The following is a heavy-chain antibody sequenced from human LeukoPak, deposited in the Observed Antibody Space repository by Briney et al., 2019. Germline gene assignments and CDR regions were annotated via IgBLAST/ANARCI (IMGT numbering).Heavy chain of an antibody. CDR1: GYTFTIYG. J-gene: IGHJ5*02. CDR3: ARDYGLVTPRWFDP. D-gene: IGHD4-23*01. Sequence: ASVKVSCKASGYTFTIYGISWVRQAPGQGLEWMGWISAYNGNTNYAQKLQGRVTMTTDTSTSTAYMELRSLRSDDTAVYYCARDYGLVTPRWFDPWGQGTLVTVSS. CDR2: ISAYNGNT. V-gene: IGHV1-18*01.